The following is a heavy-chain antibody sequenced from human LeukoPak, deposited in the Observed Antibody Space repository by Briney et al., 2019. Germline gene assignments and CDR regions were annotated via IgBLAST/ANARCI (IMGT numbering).Heavy chain of an antibody. J-gene: IGHJ4*02. CDR2: IYYSGST. CDR3: ARVLAATMVRGVIDY. CDR1: GGSISSYY. D-gene: IGHD3-10*01. V-gene: IGHV4-59*08. Sequence: PSETLSLTCTVSGGSISSYYWSWIRQPPGKGLEWIGYIYYSGSTNYNPSLKSRVTISVDTSKNQFSLKLSSVTAADTAVYYCARVLAATMVRGVIDYWGQGTLVTVSS.